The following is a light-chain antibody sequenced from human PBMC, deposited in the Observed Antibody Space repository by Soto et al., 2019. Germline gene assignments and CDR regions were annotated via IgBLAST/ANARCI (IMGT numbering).Light chain of an antibody. CDR3: QQSYSTPRT. CDR2: AAS. J-gene: IGKJ1*01. V-gene: IGKV1-39*01. Sequence: DIQMTQSPSTLSASVGDRVTITCRASQSISSWLAWYHQKPGKAPKLLIYAASSLQSGVPSRFSGSGSGTDFTLTISSLQPEDFATYYCQQSYSTPRTFGQGTKVDIK. CDR1: QSISSW.